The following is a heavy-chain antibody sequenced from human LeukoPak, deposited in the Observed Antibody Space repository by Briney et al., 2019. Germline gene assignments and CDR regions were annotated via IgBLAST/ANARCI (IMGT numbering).Heavy chain of an antibody. CDR1: GFTFDDYT. CDR2: ISWNGVST. D-gene: IGHD3-22*01. CDR3: AKGPFYDTLYYYYMDV. J-gene: IGHJ6*03. Sequence: GGSLRLSCAASGFTFDDYTMHWVRQAPGKGLEWVSLISWNGVSTYYADSVKGRLTISRDNSKNSLYLQMNSLRTEDTALYYCAKGPFYDTLYYYYMDVWGKGTTVTVSS. V-gene: IGHV3-43*01.